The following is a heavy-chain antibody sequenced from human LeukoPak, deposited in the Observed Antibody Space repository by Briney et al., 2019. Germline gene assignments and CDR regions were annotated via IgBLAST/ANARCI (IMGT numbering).Heavy chain of an antibody. CDR2: IYYSGNT. CDR1: GYSISSGVYY. D-gene: IGHD3-16*01. V-gene: IGHV4-31*03. J-gene: IGHJ4*02. CDR3: ARVETTMIRY. Sequence: SETLSLTCTVSGYSISSGVYYWTWIRQDPGKGLEWIGYIYYSGNTFYNPALKSRATISVDTSKNQFSLTLSSVTAADTAVYYCARVETTMIRYWGQGTLVAVSS.